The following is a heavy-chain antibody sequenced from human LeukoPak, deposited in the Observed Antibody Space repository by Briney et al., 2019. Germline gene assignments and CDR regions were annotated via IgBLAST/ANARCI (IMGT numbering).Heavy chain of an antibody. V-gene: IGHV3-7*04. CDR2: IKQDGSEK. CDR3: ARDGFGSGSRDY. J-gene: IGHJ4*02. Sequence: GGSLRLSCAASGFTFSYYWMSWVRQAPGKGLEGVANIKQDGSEKFYLDSVKGRFTISRDNAKNSLYLQMNSLRAEDTAVYYCARDGFGSGSRDYWGQGTLVTVSS. CDR1: GFTFSYYW. D-gene: IGHD3-10*01.